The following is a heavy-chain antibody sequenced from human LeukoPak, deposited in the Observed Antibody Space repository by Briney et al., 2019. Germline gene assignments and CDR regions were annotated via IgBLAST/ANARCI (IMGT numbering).Heavy chain of an antibody. V-gene: IGHV3-20*04. Sequence: GGSLRLSCAASGFTFDDYGMSWVRQAPGKGLEWVSGISWSGGNTVYADSVKGRFTISRDNAKKSLYLQMKSLRAEDTAVYYCARHLSGVTGYSYGRGIDYWGQGTLVTVSS. D-gene: IGHD5-18*01. CDR3: ARHLSGVTGYSYGRGIDY. CDR1: GFTFDDYG. J-gene: IGHJ4*02. CDR2: ISWSGGNT.